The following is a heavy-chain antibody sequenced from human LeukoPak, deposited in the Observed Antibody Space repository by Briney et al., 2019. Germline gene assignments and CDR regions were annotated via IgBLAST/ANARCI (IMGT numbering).Heavy chain of an antibody. D-gene: IGHD3-10*01. V-gene: IGHV3-21*06. Sequence: GGSLRLSCAASGFTFSAYNLNWVRQAPGKGLEWVSSIKGSDNYIYNTDSVAGRFTVSTDDAQNSIYLQMNSLRVEDTAIYYCARSRGMSMNDKNLLYWGQGSLVTVSS. J-gene: IGHJ4*02. CDR3: ARSRGMSMNDKNLLY. CDR1: GFTFSAYN. CDR2: IKGSDNYI.